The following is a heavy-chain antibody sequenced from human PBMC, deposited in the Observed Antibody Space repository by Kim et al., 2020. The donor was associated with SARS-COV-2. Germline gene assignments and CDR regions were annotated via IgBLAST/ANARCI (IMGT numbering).Heavy chain of an antibody. J-gene: IGHJ5*02. CDR2: IIPIFGTA. V-gene: IGHV1-69*13. CDR3: ASSKGYSYTNWFDP. CDR1: GGTFSSYA. Sequence: SVKVSCKASGGTFSSYAISWVRQAPGQGLEWMGGIIPIFGTANYAQKFQSRVTITADESTSTAYMELSSLRSEDTAVYYCASSKGYSYTNWFDPWGQGTLVTVSS. D-gene: IGHD5-18*01.